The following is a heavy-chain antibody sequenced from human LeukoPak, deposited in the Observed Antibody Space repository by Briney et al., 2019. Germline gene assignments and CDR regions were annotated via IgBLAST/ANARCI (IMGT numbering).Heavy chain of an antibody. D-gene: IGHD3-10*01. CDR3: ARSEGFGEFPFDY. CDR1: AFTFSSYA. Sequence: PGGYLRLYCAASAFTFSSYAMHWVRQAPGKGLEWVTVISYDGSNKYYTDSVKGRFTIYRDNSKNTLYLQMNSLRAEDTAVYYCARSEGFGEFPFDYWGQGTLVTVSS. V-gene: IGHV3-30*04. J-gene: IGHJ4*02. CDR2: ISYDGSNK.